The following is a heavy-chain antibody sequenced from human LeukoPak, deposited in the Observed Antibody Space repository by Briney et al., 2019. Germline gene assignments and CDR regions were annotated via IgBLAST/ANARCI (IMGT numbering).Heavy chain of an antibody. CDR1: GDSISSGSYD. D-gene: IGHD3-16*01. CDR2: IYTSGST. Sequence: PSETLSLTCTVSGDSISSGSYDWSWIRQPAGKGLDWIGRIYTSGSTNYNPSLKSRVTISVDTSKNQFSLKLSSVTAADTAVYYCARDGGPYYYYYMDVWGKGTTVTVSS. V-gene: IGHV4-61*02. J-gene: IGHJ6*03. CDR3: ARDGGPYYYYYMDV.